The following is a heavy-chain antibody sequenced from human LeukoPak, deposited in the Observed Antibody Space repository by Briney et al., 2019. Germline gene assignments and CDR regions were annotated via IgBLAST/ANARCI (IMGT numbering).Heavy chain of an antibody. J-gene: IGHJ4*02. CDR1: GFTVSPYG. V-gene: IGHV3-30*02. Sequence: GGSLRLSCAASGFTVSPYGMHWVHQAPGKGLEWVTFIRFDGSNEHYTDSVKGRFTISRDNSKNTLYLQMNSLRPEDTAVYYCAGDFDYWGQGTLVTVSS. CDR2: IRFDGSNE. CDR3: AGDFDY.